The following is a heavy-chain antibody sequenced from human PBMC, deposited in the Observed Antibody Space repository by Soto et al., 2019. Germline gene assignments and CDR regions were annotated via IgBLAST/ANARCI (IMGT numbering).Heavy chain of an antibody. V-gene: IGHV4-39*01. D-gene: IGHD2-21*02. Sequence: QLQLQESGPGLVKPSETLSLTCSVSGGSISSSSYFWGWIRQPPGKGLEWIGSIYYSGSTYYNPSLQSRVTVSVDTSKNQFSLKLSSVTAADTAVYYCASHPSDFWFDPWGQGTLVTVSS. CDR2: IYYSGST. J-gene: IGHJ5*02. CDR3: ASHPSDFWFDP. CDR1: GGSISSSSYF.